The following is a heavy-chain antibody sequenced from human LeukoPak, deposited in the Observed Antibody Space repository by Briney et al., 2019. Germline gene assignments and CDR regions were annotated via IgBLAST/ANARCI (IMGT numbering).Heavy chain of an antibody. J-gene: IGHJ3*02. CDR2: IRYDGSNE. CDR3: ASLTGAI. CDR1: GFTFSSYG. Sequence: GGSLRLSCAASGFTFSSYGMPWVRQAPGKGLEWVSFIRYDGSNEYYADSVKGRFTISRDNSKNTLYLQMNSLRAEDTAVYYCASLTGAIWGQGTMVTVSS. D-gene: IGHD1-20*01. V-gene: IGHV3-30*02.